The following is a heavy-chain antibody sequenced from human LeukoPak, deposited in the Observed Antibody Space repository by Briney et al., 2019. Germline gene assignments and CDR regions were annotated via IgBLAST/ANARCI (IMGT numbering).Heavy chain of an antibody. D-gene: IGHD3-10*01. CDR3: TRRRGSGSYYFDY. CDR2: TYYRSKWYN. Sequence: SQTLSLTCAISGDSVSSNSVIWNWIRQSPSRGLEWLGRTYYRSKWYNDYAVSVKSRITINADTSKNQFSLQLNSVTPEDTAVYYCTRRRGSGSYYFDYWGQGTLVTVST. V-gene: IGHV6-1*01. J-gene: IGHJ4*02. CDR1: GDSVSSNSVI.